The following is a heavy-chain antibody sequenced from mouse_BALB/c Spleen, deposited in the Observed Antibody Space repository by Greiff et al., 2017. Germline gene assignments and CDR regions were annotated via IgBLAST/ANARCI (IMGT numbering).Heavy chain of an antibody. D-gene: IGHD4-1*01. Sequence: EVQLQQSGPSLVKPSQTLSLTCSVTGDSITSGYWNWIRKFPGNKLEYMGYISYSGSTYYNPSLKSRISITRDTSKNQYYLQLNSVTTEDTATYYGARTFLGRGYAMDYWGQGTSVTVSS. CDR2: ISYSGST. J-gene: IGHJ4*01. CDR1: GDSITSGY. V-gene: IGHV3-8*02. CDR3: ARTFLGRGYAMDY.